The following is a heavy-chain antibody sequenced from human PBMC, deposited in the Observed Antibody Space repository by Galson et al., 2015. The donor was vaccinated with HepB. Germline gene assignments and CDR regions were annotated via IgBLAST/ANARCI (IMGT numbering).Heavy chain of an antibody. CDR3: SRYLSGRGDVLEDH. CDR1: GYKFTDYW. V-gene: IGHV5-51*03. Sequence: QSGAEVKKPGESLKISCKGSGYKFTDYWIGWVRQMPGKGLEWMALIYPDDSDTRYSPSFEGQVTISADKSLSTAYLQWSSLRASDTAMYYCSRYLSGRGDVLEDHWGQGTLVTVSS. CDR2: IYPDDSDT. J-gene: IGHJ4*02. D-gene: IGHD2-8*01.